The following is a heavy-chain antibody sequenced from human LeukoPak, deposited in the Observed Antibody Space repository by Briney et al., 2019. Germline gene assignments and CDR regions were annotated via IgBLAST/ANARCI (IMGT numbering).Heavy chain of an antibody. CDR1: GGSFSGYY. V-gene: IGHV4-34*01. Sequence: PSETLSLTCAFDGGSFSGYYWRWIPHPPGRGLGWSGEIHHIGSTNYNPSLKSPVTISVDTSKNQIPRRASSLTAADQAVYYWRAGYSSGWYRGLDYWGQGTLVTVSS. CDR3: RAGYSSGWYRGLDY. CDR2: IHHIGST. D-gene: IGHD6-19*01. J-gene: IGHJ4*02.